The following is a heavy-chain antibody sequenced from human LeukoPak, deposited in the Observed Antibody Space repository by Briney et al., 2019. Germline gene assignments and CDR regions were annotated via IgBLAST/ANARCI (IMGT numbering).Heavy chain of an antibody. D-gene: IGHD6-19*01. V-gene: IGHV4-59*01. J-gene: IGHJ4*02. CDR3: AREFSD. Sequence: PSETLSLTCTVSGGSSSAYYYTSVRQPPGKGLEWIGLIYNSGSTNYNPSLKSRVIISADTSKNQFSLKLTSVTAADTAVYYCAREFSDWGQGTLVTVSS. CDR1: GGSSSAYY. CDR2: IYNSGST.